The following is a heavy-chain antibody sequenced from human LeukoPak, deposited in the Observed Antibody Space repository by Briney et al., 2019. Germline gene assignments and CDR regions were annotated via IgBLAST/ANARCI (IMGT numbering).Heavy chain of an antibody. CDR1: GFTFSDYY. D-gene: IGHD1-26*01. CDR3: VGGVNWFDP. Sequence: GGSLRLSCAASGFTFSDYYMSWIRQAPGKGLEWVSYISSSGSTIYYADSVKDRFTISRDTSNNTLYLQMNSLRADDTAVYYCVGGVNWFDPWGQGTLVTVSS. V-gene: IGHV3-11*01. CDR2: ISSSGSTI. J-gene: IGHJ5*02.